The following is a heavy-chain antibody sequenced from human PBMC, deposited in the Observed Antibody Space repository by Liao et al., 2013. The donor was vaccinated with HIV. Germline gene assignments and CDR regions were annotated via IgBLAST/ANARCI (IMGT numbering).Heavy chain of an antibody. Sequence: QLHLQESGSGLVKPSQTLSLTCAVSGGSISSGGYSWSWIRQPPGKGLEWIGYIYHSGSTYYNPSLKSRVTISVDRSKNQFSLKLSSVTAADTAMYYCARVARNYFYSMDVWGNGTTVAVSS. CDR2: IYHSGST. J-gene: IGHJ6*03. CDR3: ARVARNYFYSMDV. V-gene: IGHV4-30-2*01. CDR1: GGSISSGGYS.